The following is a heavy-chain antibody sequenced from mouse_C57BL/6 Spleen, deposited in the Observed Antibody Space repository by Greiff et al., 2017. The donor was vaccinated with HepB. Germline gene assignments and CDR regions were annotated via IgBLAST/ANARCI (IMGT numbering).Heavy chain of an antibody. J-gene: IGHJ1*03. CDR3: TTDYYGSIRYFDV. CDR1: GFNIKDDY. Sequence: VQLQQSGAELVRPGASVKLSCTASGFNIKDDYMHWVKQRPEQGLEWIGWIDPENGDTEYASKFQGKATITADTSSNTAYLQLSSLTSEDTAVYYCTTDYYGSIRYFDVWGTGTTVTVSS. CDR2: IDPENGDT. V-gene: IGHV14-4*01. D-gene: IGHD1-1*01.